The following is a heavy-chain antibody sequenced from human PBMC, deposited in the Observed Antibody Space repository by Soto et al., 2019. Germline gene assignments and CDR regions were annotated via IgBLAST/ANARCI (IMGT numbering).Heavy chain of an antibody. CDR2: IYARGTT. CDR1: GDSLSGGTNY. CDR3: VGDWGPYWFDP. J-gene: IGHJ5*02. V-gene: IGHV4-61*01. Sequence: SETLSLTCTVSGDSLSGGTNYWNWVRQAPGKGLEWIGYIYARGTTKYNPSLESRVTISQDTSKNQFPLRINSVIASDTAVYYCVGDWGPYWFDPWGQGILVTVSS. D-gene: IGHD3-16*01.